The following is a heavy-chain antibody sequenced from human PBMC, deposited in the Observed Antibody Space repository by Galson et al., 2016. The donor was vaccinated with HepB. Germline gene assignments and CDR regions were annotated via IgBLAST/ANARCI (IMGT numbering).Heavy chain of an antibody. Sequence: SLRLSCAASGLIFSNYDLHWVRQAPGKGLEWVAVISTAGRTKFYAESVKGRFTISRDNSRNTLYLEISSLTTEDAAVYYCATDFQLSIRDYFDYWGQGTLVAVSS. V-gene: IGHV3-30-3*02. CDR1: GLIFSNYD. CDR3: ATDFQLSIRDYFDY. CDR2: ISTAGRTK. J-gene: IGHJ4*02. D-gene: IGHD4-17*01.